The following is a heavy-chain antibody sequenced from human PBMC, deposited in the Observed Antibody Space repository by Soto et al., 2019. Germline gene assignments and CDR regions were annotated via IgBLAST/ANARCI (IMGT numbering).Heavy chain of an antibody. D-gene: IGHD2-15*01. V-gene: IGHV3-64D*06. CDR2: VSTSGRST. J-gene: IGHJ4*01. Sequence: PGGSLRRSCSASGFIFSESTIYWVRQVPGKGLEAISAVSTSGRSTYYADSVKDRFTISRDNSKNTLFLQMGSLRPEDTAIYYCVKQAHGLDGVAFDYWGQGTQVTVSS. CDR1: GFIFSEST. CDR3: VKQAHGLDGVAFDY.